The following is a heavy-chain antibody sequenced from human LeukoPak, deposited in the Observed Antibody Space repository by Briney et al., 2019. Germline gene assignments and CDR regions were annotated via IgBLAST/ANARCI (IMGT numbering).Heavy chain of an antibody. D-gene: IGHD1-26*01. Sequence: KAGGSLRLSCAASGFIFSSYAMSWVRQAPGKGLEWVSYISSSSGTMYYADSVKGRFTISRDSAKNSLYLQMNSLRVDDTAVYYCARDDVGYFDYWGQGTLVTVSS. J-gene: IGHJ4*02. V-gene: IGHV3-48*01. CDR2: ISSSSGTM. CDR1: GFIFSSYA. CDR3: ARDDVGYFDY.